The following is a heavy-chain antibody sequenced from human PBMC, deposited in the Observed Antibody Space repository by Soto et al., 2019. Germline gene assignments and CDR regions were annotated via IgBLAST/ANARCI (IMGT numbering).Heavy chain of an antibody. CDR2: IKQDGSEK. V-gene: IGHV3-7*01. CDR3: ARGAAYYDGDRAHYFDY. D-gene: IGHD3-3*01. CDR1: GFTFSSYW. Sequence: GGSLRLSCAASGFTFSSYWMSWVRQAPGKGLEWVANIKQDGSEKYYVDSVKGRFTISRDNAKNSLYLQMNSLRAEDTAVYYCARGAAYYDGDRAHYFDYWGQGTLVTVSS. J-gene: IGHJ4*02.